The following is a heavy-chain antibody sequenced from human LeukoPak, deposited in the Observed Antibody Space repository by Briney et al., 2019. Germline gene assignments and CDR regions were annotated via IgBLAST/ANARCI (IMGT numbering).Heavy chain of an antibody. CDR3: ARDIDGGSGTL. Sequence: GGSLRLSCAASGFTFSSYAMHWVRQAPGKGLEYVSAISSNGGSTYCANSVKGRFTISRDNSKNTLYLQMGSLRAEDMAVYYCARDIDGGSGTLWGQGTLVTVSS. CDR2: ISSNGGST. D-gene: IGHD3-10*01. V-gene: IGHV3-64*01. CDR1: GFTFSSYA. J-gene: IGHJ4*02.